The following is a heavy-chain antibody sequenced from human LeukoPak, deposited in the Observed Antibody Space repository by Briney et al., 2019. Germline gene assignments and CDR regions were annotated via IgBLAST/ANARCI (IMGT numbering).Heavy chain of an antibody. CDR2: ISYDGSNK. J-gene: IGHJ4*02. Sequence: PGGSLRLSCAASGFTFSSYGMHWVRQAPGKGLEWVAVISYDGSNKYYADSVKGRFTISRDNSKNTLYLQMNSLRAEDTAVYYCAKVARGYSYGCLDYWGQGTLVTVSS. D-gene: IGHD5-18*01. V-gene: IGHV3-30*18. CDR3: AKVARGYSYGCLDY. CDR1: GFTFSSYG.